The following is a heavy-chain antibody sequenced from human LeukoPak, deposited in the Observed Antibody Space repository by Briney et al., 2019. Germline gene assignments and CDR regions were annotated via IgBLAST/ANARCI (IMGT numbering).Heavy chain of an antibody. CDR3: ALSSNTAWYFDL. D-gene: IGHD6-13*01. Sequence: SETLSLTCTVSGGSISSGGHYWSWIRQPPGKGLEWIGYIYYSGSTHYNPSLKSRVTISVDTSKNQFSLKLYSVTAADTAVYYCALSSNTAWYFDLWGRGTLVTVSS. CDR2: IYYSGST. V-gene: IGHV4-30-4*01. CDR1: GGSISSGGHY. J-gene: IGHJ2*01.